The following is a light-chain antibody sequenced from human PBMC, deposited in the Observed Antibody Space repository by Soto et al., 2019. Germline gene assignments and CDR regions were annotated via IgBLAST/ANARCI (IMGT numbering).Light chain of an antibody. Sequence: QSVLTQPASVSGSPGQSITISCTGTSSDVGGYNYVSWYQQHSGKAPKLMIYDVSNRPSGVSNRFSGSKSGNTASLTISGLQAEDKADYYCGSYASSSTLYVFGTGTKVTVL. J-gene: IGLJ1*01. CDR2: DVS. V-gene: IGLV2-14*01. CDR1: SSDVGGYNY. CDR3: GSYASSSTLYV.